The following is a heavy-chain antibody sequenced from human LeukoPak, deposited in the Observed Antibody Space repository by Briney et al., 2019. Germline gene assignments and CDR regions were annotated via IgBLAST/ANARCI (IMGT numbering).Heavy chain of an antibody. CDR3: ASRNDILTGYVFDF. D-gene: IGHD3-9*01. V-gene: IGHV4-39*01. J-gene: IGHJ4*02. CDR1: GGSVSSSIYY. Sequence: SSETLSLTCTVSGGSVSSSIYYWGWIRQPPGKGLEWIGSIYYSGSTSYNPSLKSRVTISVDTSKNQLSLKLTSVTAADTAVYYCASRNDILTGYVFDFWGQGTLVTVSS. CDR2: IYYSGST.